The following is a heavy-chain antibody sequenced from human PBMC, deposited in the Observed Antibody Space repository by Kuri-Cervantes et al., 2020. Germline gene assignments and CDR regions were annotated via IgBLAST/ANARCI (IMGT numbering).Heavy chain of an antibody. CDR1: GFTFSSYS. Sequence: LSLTCAASGFTFSSYSMNWVRQAPGKGLEWVSSISSSSSYIYYADSVKGRFTISRDNAKNSLYLQMNSLRAEDTAVYYCAKVNSGSYHFDYWGQGTLVTVSS. D-gene: IGHD1-26*01. J-gene: IGHJ4*02. CDR3: AKVNSGSYHFDY. CDR2: ISSSSSYI. V-gene: IGHV3-21*01.